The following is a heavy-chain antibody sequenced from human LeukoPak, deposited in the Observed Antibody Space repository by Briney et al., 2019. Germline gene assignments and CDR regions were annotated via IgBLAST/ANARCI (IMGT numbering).Heavy chain of an antibody. CDR2: IYTSGST. J-gene: IGHJ6*03. CDR1: GDYFSSGSYY. D-gene: IGHD2-2*02. V-gene: IGHV4-39*07. CDR3: ARDTPLGYCSSTSCYTLDYYYYMDV. Sequence: NPSETLSLTCTVSGDYFSSGSYYWGWIRQPPGKGLEWIGRIYTSGSTNYNPSLKSRVTMSVDTSKNQFSLKLSSVTAADTAVYYCARDTPLGYCSSTSCYTLDYYYYMDVWGKGTTVTVSS.